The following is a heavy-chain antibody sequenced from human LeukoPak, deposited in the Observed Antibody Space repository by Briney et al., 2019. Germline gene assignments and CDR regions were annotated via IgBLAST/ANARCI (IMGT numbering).Heavy chain of an antibody. D-gene: IGHD6-6*01. Sequence: ASVKVSCTASGGTFSSYAISWVRQAPGQGLEWMGGIIPIFGTANYAQKFQGRVTITADESTSTAYMELSSLRSEDTAVYYCARDRGEGPRPHYYYYYGMDVWGQGTTVTVSS. CDR2: IIPIFGTA. CDR1: GGTFSSYA. V-gene: IGHV1-69*13. J-gene: IGHJ6*02. CDR3: ARDRGEGPRPHYYYYYGMDV.